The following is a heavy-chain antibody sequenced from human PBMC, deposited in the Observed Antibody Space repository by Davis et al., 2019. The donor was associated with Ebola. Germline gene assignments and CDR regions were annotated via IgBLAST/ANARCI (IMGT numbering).Heavy chain of an antibody. Sequence: AASVKVSCKASGYTFTSYAMNWVRQAPGQGLEWMGWINTNTGNPTYAQGFTGRFVFSLDTSFSTAYLQISSLKAEDTAVYYCARDLYSSSALYYYYGMDVWGQGTTVTVSS. J-gene: IGHJ6*02. V-gene: IGHV7-4-1*02. D-gene: IGHD6-6*01. CDR1: GYTFTSYA. CDR2: INTNTGNP. CDR3: ARDLYSSSALYYYYGMDV.